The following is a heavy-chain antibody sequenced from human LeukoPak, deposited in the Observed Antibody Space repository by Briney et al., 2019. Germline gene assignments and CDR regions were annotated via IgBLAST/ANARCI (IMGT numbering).Heavy chain of an antibody. CDR1: GFTFSSYG. CDR3: AKEPSQVGMPGPGHY. D-gene: IGHD2-2*01. Sequence: GGSLRLSCAASGFTFSSYGMHWVRQAPGQGLEWVGNIKQDGSDKNYVDSMQGRVTISRDNAKNSLYLRMNSLRADDTAVYYCAKEPSQVGMPGPGHYWGQGTLVTVSS. J-gene: IGHJ4*02. CDR2: IKQDGSDK. V-gene: IGHV3-7*01.